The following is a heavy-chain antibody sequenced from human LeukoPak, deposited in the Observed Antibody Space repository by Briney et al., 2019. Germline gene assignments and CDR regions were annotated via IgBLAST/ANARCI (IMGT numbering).Heavy chain of an antibody. CDR1: GDSISNYY. CDR3: ARVRADFWSDPYYFDY. CDR2: IYYSGST. Sequence: SETLSPTCSVSGDSISNYYWSWIRQPPGKGLEWIGYIYYSGSTNYNPSLKSRVTISVDTSKNQFSLKLSSVTAADTAVYYCARVRADFWSDPYYFDYWGQGTLVSVSS. V-gene: IGHV4-59*01. J-gene: IGHJ4*02. D-gene: IGHD3-3*01.